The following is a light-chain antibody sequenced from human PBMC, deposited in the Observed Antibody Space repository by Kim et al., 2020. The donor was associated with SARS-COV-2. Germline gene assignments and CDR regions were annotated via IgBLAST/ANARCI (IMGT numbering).Light chain of an antibody. CDR1: QSIGSW. CDR3: QQYNSYPT. CDR2: KTS. J-gene: IGKJ1*01. Sequence: DIQLTQTPSTLSTSVGDRVTITCRASQSIGSWVAWYQQKPGKAPKLLIYKTSNLESGVPSRFSGSGSGTEFTLTISSLQPDDFATYYCQQYNSYPTFGHGTKVDIK. V-gene: IGKV1-5*03.